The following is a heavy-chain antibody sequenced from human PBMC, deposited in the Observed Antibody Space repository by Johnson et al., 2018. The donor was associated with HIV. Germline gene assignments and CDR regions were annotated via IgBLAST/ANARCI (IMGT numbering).Heavy chain of an antibody. Sequence: QLQLVESGGGVVQPGKSLRLSCAASRFTFSYYGMHWVRQAPGKGLERVAVIWYDGRNQFYADSVKGRFTISRDNSKNTVYLQMNRLRVEDTAVYYCAKSPGKDHGGNSGGFDIWGQGTMVTVSS. CDR1: RFTFSYYG. CDR2: IWYDGRNQ. J-gene: IGHJ3*02. D-gene: IGHD4/OR15-4a*01. CDR3: AKSPGKDHGGNSGGFDI. V-gene: IGHV3-33*06.